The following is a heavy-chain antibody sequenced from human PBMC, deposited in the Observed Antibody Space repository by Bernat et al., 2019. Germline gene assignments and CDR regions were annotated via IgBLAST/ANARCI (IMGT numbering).Heavy chain of an antibody. V-gene: IGHV3-15*01. Sequence: EVQLVESGGGLVQPGGSLRLSCAASGFTFSSYAMSWVRQAPGKGLEWVGRLKSKTNGGTTDYTAPVKGRFTMSGDDSKNTLYLQMDSRKIEDTAMYFCASSMAVRGAFDIWGQGTMVTVSS. CDR1: GFTFSSYA. CDR2: LKSKTNGGTT. CDR3: ASSMAVRGAFDI. J-gene: IGHJ3*02. D-gene: IGHD6-6*01.